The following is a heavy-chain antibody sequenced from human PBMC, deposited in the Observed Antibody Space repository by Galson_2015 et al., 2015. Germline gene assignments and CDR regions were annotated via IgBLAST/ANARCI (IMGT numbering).Heavy chain of an antibody. CDR2: INAGNGNT. CDR3: AKDMGLGSRAAGIDYYGMDV. CDR1: GYTFTSYA. D-gene: IGHD6-13*01. Sequence: SVKVSCKASGYTFTSYAMHWVRQAPGQRLEWMGWINAGNGNTKYSQKFQGRVTITRDNSKNTLYLQMNSLRAEDTAVYYCAKDMGLGSRAAGIDYYGMDVWGQGTTVTVSS. J-gene: IGHJ6*02. V-gene: IGHV1-3*01.